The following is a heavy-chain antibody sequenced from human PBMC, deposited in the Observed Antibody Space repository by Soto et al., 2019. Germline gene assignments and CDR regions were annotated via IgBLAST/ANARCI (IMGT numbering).Heavy chain of an antibody. Sequence: GGSLRLSCAASGFTVSSNYMRWVRQAPGKGLEWVSVIYSGGSTYYADSVKGRFTISRDNSKNTLYLQMNSLRAEDTAVYYCAREGVPTHYYYYYGMDVWGQGTTVTVSS. CDR3: AREGVPTHYYYYYGMDV. V-gene: IGHV3-53*01. J-gene: IGHJ6*02. CDR2: IYSGGST. CDR1: GFTVSSNY. D-gene: IGHD1-1*01.